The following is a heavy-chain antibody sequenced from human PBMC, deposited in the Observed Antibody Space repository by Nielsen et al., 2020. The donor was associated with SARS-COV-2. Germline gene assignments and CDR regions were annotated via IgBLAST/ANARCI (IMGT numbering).Heavy chain of an antibody. Sequence: ASVKVSCKASGYTFTNYGISWVRQAPGQGLEWMGWITTYNVKTNYAQKLQGRATMTTDTSTNTAYMELRSLRSDDTAVYYCAREGGLVMVNAIDHWGQGTLVTVSS. D-gene: IGHD3-22*01. V-gene: IGHV1-18*01. CDR1: GYTFTNYG. CDR3: AREGGLVMVNAIDH. CDR2: ITTYNVKT. J-gene: IGHJ4*02.